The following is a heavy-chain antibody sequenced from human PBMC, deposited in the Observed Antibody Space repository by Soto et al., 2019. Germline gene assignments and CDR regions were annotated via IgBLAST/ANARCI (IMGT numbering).Heavy chain of an antibody. CDR1: GGTFSTYV. Sequence: QVQLVQSGAEVKKPGSSVKVSCKASGGTFSTYVISWVRQAPGQGLEWMGRVIPMSGSSNYAQKFQGRVTITADKDTSIAEMEVRSLRSEGTALYSCARGRPRSGPHLYYYGLVVWGQGTRVIVSS. D-gene: IGHD1-26*01. CDR3: ARGRPRSGPHLYYYGLVV. V-gene: IGHV1-69*06. J-gene: IGHJ6*02. CDR2: VIPMSGSS.